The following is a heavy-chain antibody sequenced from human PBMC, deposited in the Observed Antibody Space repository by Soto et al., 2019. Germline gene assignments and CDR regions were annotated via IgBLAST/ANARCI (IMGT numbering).Heavy chain of an antibody. J-gene: IGHJ4*02. CDR3: ARGVDSWSGYLF. D-gene: IGHD3-3*01. CDR1: GGSFAGYY. CDR2: IHHSGRT. V-gene: IGHV4-34*01. Sequence: QVHLQQWGAGLLKPSETLSLTCALYGGSFAGYYWSWIRQSPGKGLEWIGEIHHSGRTKYNPSLKSRVSLSVDTSTKQSSLKLTSVTAADRGVYYCARGVDSWSGYLFWGQGTPVTVSS.